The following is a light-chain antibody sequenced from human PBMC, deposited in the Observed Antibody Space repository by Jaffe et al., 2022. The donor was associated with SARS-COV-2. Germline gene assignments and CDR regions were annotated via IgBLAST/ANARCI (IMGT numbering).Light chain of an antibody. J-gene: IGKJ2*01. CDR2: GIS. V-gene: IGKV3-20*01. Sequence: EIVLTQSPGTLSLSPGQRATFSCRASQNIRSDYLAWYQHKPGQAPRLLIYGISRRATDIPDRFSGSGSGTVFTLTISRLEPEDFAVYYCQQYSSSVPLTFGQGTTLEI. CDR3: QQYSSSVPLT. CDR1: QNIRSDY.